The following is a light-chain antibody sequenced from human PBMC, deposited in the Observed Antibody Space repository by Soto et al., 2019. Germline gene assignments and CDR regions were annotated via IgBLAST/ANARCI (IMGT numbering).Light chain of an antibody. CDR2: GAS. V-gene: IGKV3-20*01. CDR1: QSVSNNY. Sequence: ELVLTQPPGTLALSPGERATLSCRASQSVSNNYVAWYQQKAGQAPRLLIYGASNRVTGIPDRCSGSGSGTDFTLTISRLEPKDCAVYYCQQYCSSPLTFGEGTKVEIK. J-gene: IGKJ1*01. CDR3: QQYCSSPLT.